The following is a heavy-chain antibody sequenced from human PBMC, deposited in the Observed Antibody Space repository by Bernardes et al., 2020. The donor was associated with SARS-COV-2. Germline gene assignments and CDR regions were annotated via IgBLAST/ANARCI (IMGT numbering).Heavy chain of an antibody. CDR3: ARHDGYSSGNNED. CDR2: IYYSGST. Sequence: SETLSLTCTVSGGSISSYYWSWIRQPPGKGLEWIGYIYYSGSTNYNPSLKSRVTISVDTSKNQFSLKLSSVTAADTAVYYCARHDGYSSGNNEDWGQGTLVTVSS. J-gene: IGHJ4*02. V-gene: IGHV4-59*08. D-gene: IGHD6-19*01. CDR1: GGSISSYY.